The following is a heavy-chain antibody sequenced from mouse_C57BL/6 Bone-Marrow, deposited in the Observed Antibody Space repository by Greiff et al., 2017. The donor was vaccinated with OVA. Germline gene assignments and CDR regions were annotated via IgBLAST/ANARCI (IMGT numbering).Heavy chain of an antibody. CDR3: ARERGYYWYFDV. V-gene: IGHV1-78*01. J-gene: IGHJ1*03. CDR1: VSPFTDHP. Sequence: QFQLQQSDAALFHPFSSFPLSFPFSVSPFTDHPIHWMKLRPEQGLEWIGYIYPRDGSTKYNEKFKGKATLTADKSSSTAYMQLNSLTSEDSAVYFCARERGYYWYFDVWGTGTTVTVSS. CDR2: IYPRDGST.